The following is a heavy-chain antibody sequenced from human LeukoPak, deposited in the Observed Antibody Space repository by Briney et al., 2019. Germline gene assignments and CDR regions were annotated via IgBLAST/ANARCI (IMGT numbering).Heavy chain of an antibody. J-gene: IGHJ3*02. CDR2: IYSGGGT. Sequence: GGSLRLSCAASGFTVSSNYMSWVRQAPGKGLEWVSVIYSGGGTYYTDSVKGRFTISRDNSKNTLYLQVNSLRAVDTAVYYCARISLGAFDIWGQGTMVTVSS. CDR3: ARISLGAFDI. CDR1: GFTVSSNY. V-gene: IGHV3-53*01. D-gene: IGHD2/OR15-2a*01.